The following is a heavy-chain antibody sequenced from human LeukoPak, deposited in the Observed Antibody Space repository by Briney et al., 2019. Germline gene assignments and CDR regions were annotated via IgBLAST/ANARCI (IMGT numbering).Heavy chain of an antibody. V-gene: IGHV4-4*02. CDR3: ARDLYDSSGYADY. D-gene: IGHD3-22*01. Sequence: SGTLSLTCAVSGGSISSSNWWSWIRQPPGKGLEWIGEIYHSGSTNYNPSLKSRVTISVDKSKTQFSLKLSSVTAADTAVYYCARDLYDSSGYADYWGQGTLVTVSS. CDR1: GGSISSSNW. J-gene: IGHJ4*02. CDR2: IYHSGST.